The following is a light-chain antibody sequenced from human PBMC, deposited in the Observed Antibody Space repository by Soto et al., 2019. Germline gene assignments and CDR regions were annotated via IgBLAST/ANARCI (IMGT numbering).Light chain of an antibody. CDR2: EVN. V-gene: IGLV2-14*01. CDR1: SSDVGDYNY. Sequence: QSALTQPASVSGSPGQSITISCTGTSSDVGDYNYVSWYQQHPGKAPKLIIYEVNNRPSGVSNRFSGSKSGNTASLSISGLQAEDEADYYCSSYTSSRVLFGGGTKLTVL. J-gene: IGLJ2*01. CDR3: SSYTSSRVL.